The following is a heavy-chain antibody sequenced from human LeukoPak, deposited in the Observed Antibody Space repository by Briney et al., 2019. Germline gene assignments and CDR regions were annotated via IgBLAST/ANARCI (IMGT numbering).Heavy chain of an antibody. V-gene: IGHV4-61*02. CDR2: SYTSGST. J-gene: IGHJ5*02. D-gene: IGHD5-18*01. CDR3: ARSGYSHGYYTNWFDP. CDR1: GDSISSGFYY. Sequence: SETLSLTCTVSGDSISSGFYYWSWIRQPAGKGLEWIGRSYTSGSTNYNPSLKSRVTISVDTSKNQFSLKLSSVTAADTAVYYCARSGYSHGYYTNWFDPWGQGTLVTVSS.